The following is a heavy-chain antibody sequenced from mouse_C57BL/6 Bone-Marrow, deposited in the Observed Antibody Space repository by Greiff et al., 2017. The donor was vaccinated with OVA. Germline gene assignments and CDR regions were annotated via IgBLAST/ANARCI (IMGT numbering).Heavy chain of an antibody. CDR2: ISDGGSYT. CDR3: ARPYDYDWFAY. CDR1: GFTFSSYA. J-gene: IGHJ3*01. V-gene: IGHV5-4*03. D-gene: IGHD2-4*01. Sequence: DVMLVESGGGLVKPGGSLKLSCAASGFTFSSYAMSWVRQTPEKRLEWVATISDGGSYTYYPDNVKGRFTISRDNAKNNLYLQMSHLKSEDTAMYYCARPYDYDWFAYWGQGTLVTVSA.